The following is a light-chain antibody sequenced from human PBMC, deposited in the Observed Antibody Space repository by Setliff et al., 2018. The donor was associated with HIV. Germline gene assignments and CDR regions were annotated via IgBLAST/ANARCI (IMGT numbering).Light chain of an antibody. J-gene: IGLJ1*01. Sequence: QSALAQPASVSGSPGQSITISCTGISSDVGTYNFVSWYQQHPGKAPKLMIYDVGNRPSGVSNRFSGSKSGNTASLTISGLQAEDEADYYCSSYKSIPLYVFGTGTKVTVL. CDR2: DVG. V-gene: IGLV2-14*03. CDR1: SSDVGTYNF. CDR3: SSYKSIPLYV.